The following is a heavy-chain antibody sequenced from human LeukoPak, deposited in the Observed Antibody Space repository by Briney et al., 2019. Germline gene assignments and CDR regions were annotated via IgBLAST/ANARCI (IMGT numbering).Heavy chain of an antibody. J-gene: IGHJ5*02. CDR3: AKGGYYDTTAYHYIDP. CDR1: GFTFSNYA. V-gene: IGHV3-30*02. Sequence: GGSLRLSCAASGFTFSNYAMHWVRQAPGKGLEWVAFIRYDGRSEYYANSVKGRFTISRDNPNNTLYLQMNSLTAEDTAVFYCAKGGYYDTTAYHYIDPWGQGTLVTVSS. CDR2: IRYDGRSE. D-gene: IGHD3-22*01.